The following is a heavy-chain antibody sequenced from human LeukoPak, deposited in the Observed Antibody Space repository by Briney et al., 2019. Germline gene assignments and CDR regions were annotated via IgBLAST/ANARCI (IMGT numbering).Heavy chain of an antibody. V-gene: IGHV4-39*07. Sequence: SETLSLTCDVSGASISNNNFYWGWIRQPPGKGLEWIGTIYYSGTTYYNPSLKSRVTISVDTSKNQFSLKLSSVTAADTAVYYCARGGLRCSGGSCYSRGGYYYGMDVWGQGTTVTVSS. J-gene: IGHJ6*02. CDR3: ARGGLRCSGGSCYSRGGYYYGMDV. CDR2: IYYSGTT. CDR1: GASISNNNFY. D-gene: IGHD2-15*01.